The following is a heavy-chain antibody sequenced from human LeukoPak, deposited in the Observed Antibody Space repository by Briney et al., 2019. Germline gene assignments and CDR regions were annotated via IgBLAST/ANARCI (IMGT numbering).Heavy chain of an antibody. CDR2: IYSGGTT. Sequence: GGSLRLSCAASGFTVSTNCMTWVRQAPGKGLEWVSTIYSGGTTYCADSVMGRFTISRHNSRNTLYLQMNSLRAEDTAVYYCARVDTVMAYYFDLWGQGTLVTVSS. D-gene: IGHD5-18*01. CDR3: ARVDTVMAYYFDL. CDR1: GFTVSTNC. J-gene: IGHJ4*02. V-gene: IGHV3-53*04.